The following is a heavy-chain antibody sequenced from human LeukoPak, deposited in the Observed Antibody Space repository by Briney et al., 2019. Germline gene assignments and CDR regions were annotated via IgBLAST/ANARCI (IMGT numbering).Heavy chain of an antibody. CDR3: ATYGDYQVVWYFDL. CDR2: IYYSGST. Sequence: PSETLSLTCTVSGGSISSSSYYWGWIRQPPGKGLEWIGNIYYSGSTYYNPSLKSRVTISVDTSKNHFSLRLSSVTAADTAVYYCATYGDYQVVWYFDLRGRGTLVTVSS. CDR1: GGSISSSSYY. D-gene: IGHD4-17*01. J-gene: IGHJ2*01. V-gene: IGHV4-39*07.